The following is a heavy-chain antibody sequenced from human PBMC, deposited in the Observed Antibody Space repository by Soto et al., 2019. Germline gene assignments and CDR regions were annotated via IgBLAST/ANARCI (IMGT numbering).Heavy chain of an antibody. J-gene: IGHJ6*03. D-gene: IGHD2-2*02. CDR2: IYHSGST. V-gene: IGHV4-4*02. CDR3: ARGDCSSTSCYKTAWRGYYMDV. Sequence: SETLSLTCAVSSGSISSSNWWSWVRQPPGKGLEWIGEIYHSGSTNYNPSLKSRVTISVDKSKNQFSLKLSSVTAADTAVYYCARGDCSSTSCYKTAWRGYYMDVWGKGTTVTVSS. CDR1: SGSISSSNW.